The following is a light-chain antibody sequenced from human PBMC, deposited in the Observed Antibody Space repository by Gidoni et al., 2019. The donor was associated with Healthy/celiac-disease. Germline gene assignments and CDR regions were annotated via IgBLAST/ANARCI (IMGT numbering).Light chain of an antibody. CDR3: SSYAGSNNLV. J-gene: IGLJ2*01. V-gene: IGLV2-8*01. CDR2: EVS. CDR1: RSDVGGYNY. Sequence: QSALTQPPSASGSPGQSVTISCPGTRSDVGGYNYVSWYQQHPGQAPKLMIYEVSTRPSGVPDRCSGSKTGNTASLTVSGLQAEDEADYYCSSYAGSNNLVFGGGTKLTVL.